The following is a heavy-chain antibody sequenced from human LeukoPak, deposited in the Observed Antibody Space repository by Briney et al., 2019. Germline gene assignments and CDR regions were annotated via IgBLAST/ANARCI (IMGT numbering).Heavy chain of an antibody. CDR1: GFTLSSCG. V-gene: IGHV3-7*01. J-gene: IGHJ6*03. CDR2: IKEDGSEK. D-gene: IGHD1-26*01. CDR3: ARAQSVGANGYYYYYMDV. Sequence: GGSLRLSCAASGFTLSSCGTHWVRQAPGKGLEWVADIKEDGSEKSYVDSVKGRFTISRDNSKNTLYLQMNSLRAEDTAVYYCARAQSVGANGYYYYYMDVWGKGTTVTVSS.